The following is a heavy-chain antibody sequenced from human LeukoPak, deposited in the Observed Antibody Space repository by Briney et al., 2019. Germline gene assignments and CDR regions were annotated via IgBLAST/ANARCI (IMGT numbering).Heavy chain of an antibody. CDR1: GFTFSSYR. CDR3: ARDVARLFDY. V-gene: IGHV3-21*01. D-gene: IGHD6-25*01. J-gene: IGHJ4*02. Sequence: GGSLRLSCAASGFTFSSYRMNWVRQAPGKGLEWVSSISSSSSYIYYADSVKGRFTISRDNAKNSLYLQMNSLRAEDTAVYYCARDVARLFDYWGQGTLVTVSS. CDR2: ISSSSSYI.